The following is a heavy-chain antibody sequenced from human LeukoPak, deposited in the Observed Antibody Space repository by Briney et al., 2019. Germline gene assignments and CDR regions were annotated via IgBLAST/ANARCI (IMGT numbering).Heavy chain of an antibody. D-gene: IGHD3-22*01. V-gene: IGHV4-34*01. CDR1: GGSFGGYY. J-gene: IGHJ3*02. Sequence: SETLSLTCAVYGGSFGGYYWSWIRQPPGKGLEGIGEINHSGSTNYNPSLKSRVTISVATSKTQFSLKLSSVPAADTAVYYCARGPTHYYDSSGSRGAFDIWGQGTMVTVSS. CDR3: ARGPTHYYDSSGSRGAFDI. CDR2: INHSGST.